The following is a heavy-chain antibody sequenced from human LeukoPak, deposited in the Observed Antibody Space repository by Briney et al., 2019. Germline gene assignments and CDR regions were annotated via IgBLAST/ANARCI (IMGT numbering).Heavy chain of an antibody. J-gene: IGHJ4*02. D-gene: IGHD3-9*01. Sequence: PSETLSLTCTVSSGSISSSSYYWGWIRQPPGKGLEWIGSIYYSGSTYYNPSLKSRVTISVDTSKNQFSLKLSSVTAADTAVYYCASELSYYDILTGYDYWGQGTLVTVSS. CDR2: IYYSGST. CDR1: SGSISSSSYY. V-gene: IGHV4-39*01. CDR3: ASELSYYDILTGYDY.